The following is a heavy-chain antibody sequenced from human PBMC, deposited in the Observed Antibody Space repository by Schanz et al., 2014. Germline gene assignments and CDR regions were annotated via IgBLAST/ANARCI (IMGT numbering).Heavy chain of an antibody. CDR2: INLSGGST. CDR3: ARDRLECGAECYSVEVFEI. Sequence: QVQLVQSGAEVKKPGASVKVSCKASGYTFTSDSMHWVRQAPGQGLEWMGIINLSGGSTTYAQKFQGRVTMTRDTSTSTVYMELSSLRSEDTAVYYCARDRLECGAECYSVEVFEIWGQGTLVIVSS. V-gene: IGHV1-46*01. CDR1: GYTFTSDS. J-gene: IGHJ4*02. D-gene: IGHD2-21*01.